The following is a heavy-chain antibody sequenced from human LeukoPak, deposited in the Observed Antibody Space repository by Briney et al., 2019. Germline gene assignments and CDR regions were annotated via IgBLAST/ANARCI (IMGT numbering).Heavy chain of an antibody. V-gene: IGHV3-30*18. CDR2: ISYDGSNK. CDR1: GFTFSSYG. CDR3: AKDFTSGWTADLFDY. Sequence: GRSLRLSCAASGFTFSSYGMHWVGQAPGKGLEWVAVISYDGSNKYYADSVKGRFTISRDNSKNTLYLQMNSLRAEDTAVYYCAKDFTSGWTADLFDYWGQGTLVTVSS. J-gene: IGHJ4*02. D-gene: IGHD6-19*01.